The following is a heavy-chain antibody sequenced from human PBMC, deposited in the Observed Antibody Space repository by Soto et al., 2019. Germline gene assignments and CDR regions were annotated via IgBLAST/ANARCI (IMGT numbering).Heavy chain of an antibody. CDR2: IYYSEST. D-gene: IGHD3-10*01. Sequence: LVLLSVPCSVADGSSRSYFWSCIRQNTGKVLEWIGYIYYSESTNYNPSLKSRVTISVDTSKNQFSLKLSSVTAADTAVYYCATTLYGSGTYYKSYPPVFWGQGTLVTVSS. CDR1: DGSSRSYF. J-gene: IGHJ4*02. V-gene: IGHV4-59*01. CDR3: ATTLYGSGTYYKSYPPVF.